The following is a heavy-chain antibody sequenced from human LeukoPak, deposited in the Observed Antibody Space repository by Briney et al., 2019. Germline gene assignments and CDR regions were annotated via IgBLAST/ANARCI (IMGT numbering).Heavy chain of an antibody. CDR3: AKGLKPWFGEPRGAFGI. CDR2: ISGSGGST. J-gene: IGHJ3*02. CDR1: GITFTNLV. Sequence: SGGSLRLSCAASGITFTNLVMTWVRQAPGKGLEWVSAISGSGGSTYYADSVKGRFTISRDNSKNTLYLQMNSLRAEDTAVYYCAKGLKPWFGEPRGAFGIWGQGTMVTVSS. D-gene: IGHD3-10*01. V-gene: IGHV3-23*01.